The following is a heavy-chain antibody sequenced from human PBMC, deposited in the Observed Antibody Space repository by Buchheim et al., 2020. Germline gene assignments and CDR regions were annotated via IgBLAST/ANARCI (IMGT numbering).Heavy chain of an antibody. CDR2: ISYDGSNK. CDR3: AKETRSITPGDYFDY. Sequence: QVQLVESGGGVVQPGRSLRLSCAASGFTFSSYGMHWVRQAPGKGLEWVAVISYDGSNKYYADSVKGRFTISRDNSKNTLYLQMNRLRAEDTAVYYCAKETRSITPGDYFDYGGQGTL. CDR1: GFTFSSYG. D-gene: IGHD6-6*01. J-gene: IGHJ4*02. V-gene: IGHV3-30*18.